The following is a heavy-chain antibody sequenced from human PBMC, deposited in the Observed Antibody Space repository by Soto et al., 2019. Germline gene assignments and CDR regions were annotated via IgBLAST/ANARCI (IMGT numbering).Heavy chain of an antibody. CDR1: GFTFSHYW. J-gene: IGHJ4*02. CDR3: SEGSGNLSFDY. V-gene: IGHV3-7*01. CDR2: IKQDGSEK. D-gene: IGHD3-10*01. Sequence: GGSLRLSCAASGFTFSHYWISWVRQAPGKGLEWVANIKQDGSEKYYVDSVKGRFTISRDNAKNSLYLQMNSLRVEDTAVYYCSEGSGNLSFDYWGQGTLVTVSS.